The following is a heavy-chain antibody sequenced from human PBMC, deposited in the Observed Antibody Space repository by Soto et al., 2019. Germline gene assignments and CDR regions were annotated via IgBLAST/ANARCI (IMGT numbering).Heavy chain of an antibody. CDR1: GYTFTSYY. CDR3: AREPYDSSGYYTTLQAPYFDY. D-gene: IGHD3-22*01. CDR2: INPSGGST. J-gene: IGHJ4*02. V-gene: IGHV1-46*01. Sequence: GASVKVSCKASGYTFTSYYMHWVRQAPGQGLEWMGIINPSGGSTSYAQKFQGRVTTTRDTSTSTVYMELSSLRSEDTAVYYCAREPYDSSGYYTTLQAPYFDYWGQGTLVTVSS.